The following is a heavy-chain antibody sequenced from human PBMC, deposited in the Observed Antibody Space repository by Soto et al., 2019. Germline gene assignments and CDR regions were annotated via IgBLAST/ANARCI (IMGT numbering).Heavy chain of an antibody. V-gene: IGHV1-8*01. J-gene: IGHJ6*02. Sequence: ASVKVSCKASGYTFTSYDINWVRQATGQGLEWMGWMNPNSGNTGYAQKFQGRVTMTRNTSISTAYMELSSLRSEDTAVYYCARYKTYYYDSSGYYTPNYHYYGMDVWGQGTTVTV. CDR2: MNPNSGNT. D-gene: IGHD3-22*01. CDR1: GYTFTSYD. CDR3: ARYKTYYYDSSGYYTPNYHYYGMDV.